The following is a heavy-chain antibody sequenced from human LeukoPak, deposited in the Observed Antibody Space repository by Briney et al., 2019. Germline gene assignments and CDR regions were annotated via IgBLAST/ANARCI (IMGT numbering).Heavy chain of an antibody. J-gene: IGHJ5*02. Sequence: GGSLRLSCEASGFTFSTYFMNWVRQAPGKGLEWVSYISSSSSTIYYADSVKGRFTISRDNAKNSLYLQMNSLRAEDTAVYYCARLGGNWFDPWGQGTLVTVSS. V-gene: IGHV3-48*04. D-gene: IGHD3-16*01. CDR1: GFTFSTYF. CDR2: ISSSSSTI. CDR3: ARLGGNWFDP.